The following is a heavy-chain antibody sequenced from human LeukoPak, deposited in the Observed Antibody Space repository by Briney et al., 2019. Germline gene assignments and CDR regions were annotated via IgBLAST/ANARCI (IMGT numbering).Heavy chain of an antibody. Sequence: SVQVSCKASGGTFSSYAISWVRQAPGQGLEWMGGIIPIFGTANYAQKFQGRVTITADESTSTAYMELSSLRSEDTAVYYCARSTYYDSSGYYGHNYYYGMDVWGQGTTVTVSS. CDR2: IIPIFGTA. J-gene: IGHJ6*02. CDR1: GGTFSSYA. D-gene: IGHD3-22*01. CDR3: ARSTYYDSSGYYGHNYYYGMDV. V-gene: IGHV1-69*01.